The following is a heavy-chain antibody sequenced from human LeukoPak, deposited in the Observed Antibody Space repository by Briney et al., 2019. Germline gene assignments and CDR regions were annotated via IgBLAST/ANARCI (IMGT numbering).Heavy chain of an antibody. Sequence: GGSLRLSCAASGFTFSSYAMSWVRQAPGKGLEGVAVISYDGSNKYYADSVKGRFTISRDNYKNTLYMQMNSLRAEDPALYFCARVPPRVVRGVFPNGPLHYWGPGTLVPVS. CDR2: ISYDGSNK. CDR3: ARVPPRVVRGVFPNGPLHY. J-gene: IGHJ4*02. V-gene: IGHV3-30*04. D-gene: IGHD3-10*01. CDR1: GFTFSSYA.